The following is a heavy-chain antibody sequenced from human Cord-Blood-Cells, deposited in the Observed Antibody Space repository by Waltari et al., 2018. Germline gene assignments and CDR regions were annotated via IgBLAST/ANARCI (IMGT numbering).Heavy chain of an antibody. Sequence: QVQLQESGPGLVKPSETLSLTCTVSGYSISSGYYWGWIRQPPGQGLEWIGSIYHSGSTYYNPSLKSRVTISVDTSKNQFSLKLSSVTAADTAVYYCARVPRVGDQLLYGYWYFDLWGRGTLVTVSS. D-gene: IGHD2-2*02. CDR2: IYHSGST. CDR1: GYSISSGYY. V-gene: IGHV4-38-2*02. J-gene: IGHJ2*01. CDR3: ARVPRVGDQLLYGYWYFDL.